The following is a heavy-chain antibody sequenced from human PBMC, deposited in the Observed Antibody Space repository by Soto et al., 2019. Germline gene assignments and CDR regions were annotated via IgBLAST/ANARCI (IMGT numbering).Heavy chain of an antibody. D-gene: IGHD6-19*01. J-gene: IGHJ6*02. CDR3: ARVLAVAGDYYYYGMDV. CDR2: IWYDGSNK. V-gene: IGHV3-33*01. Sequence: GGSLRLSCAASGFTFSSYGMHWVRQAPGKGLEWVAVIWYDGSNKYYADSVKGRFTISRDNSKNTLYLQMNSLRAEDTAVYYCARVLAVAGDYYYYGMDVWGQGTTVTVSS. CDR1: GFTFSSYG.